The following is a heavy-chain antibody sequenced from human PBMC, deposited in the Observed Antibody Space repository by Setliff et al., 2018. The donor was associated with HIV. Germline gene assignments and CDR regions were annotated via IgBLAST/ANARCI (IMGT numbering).Heavy chain of an antibody. CDR2: MNPNSGNT. CDR1: GYTFTNYD. V-gene: IGHV1-8*02. CDR3: SRGHSGNDY. J-gene: IGHJ4*02. D-gene: IGHD1-1*01. Sequence: ASVKVSCKASGYTFTNYDINWVRYATGQGLEWMGRMNPNSGNTEYEKQFQGRVTMTRNTYISTAYMELSSLSSEDTAIYYCSRGHSGNDYWGQGTLVTVSS.